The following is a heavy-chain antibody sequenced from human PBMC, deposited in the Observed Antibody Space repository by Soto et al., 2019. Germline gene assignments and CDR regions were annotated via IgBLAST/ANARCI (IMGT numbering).Heavy chain of an antibody. Sequence: QITLKESGPTLVKPTQTLTLTCTFSGFSLSTSGMGVSWIRQPPGKALECLALIYWDDDKRYSPSLKSRLTITKDTSKNQVVLTMTNMDPVDTATYYCALSTTVKTTYAFDIWGQGTMVTVSS. CDR2: IYWDDDK. D-gene: IGHD4-17*01. V-gene: IGHV2-5*02. CDR1: GFSLSTSGMG. J-gene: IGHJ3*02. CDR3: ALSTTVKTTYAFDI.